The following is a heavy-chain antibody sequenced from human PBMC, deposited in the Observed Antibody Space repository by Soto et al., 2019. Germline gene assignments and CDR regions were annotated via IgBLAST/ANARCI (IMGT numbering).Heavy chain of an antibody. V-gene: IGHV4-38-2*01. CDR3: ARSYYNSYVYGY. J-gene: IGHJ4*02. CDR1: GGSISTGYC. Sequence: SETLSLTCAVSGGSISTGYCWSWIRQPPGKGLEWIGIIYHSVTTYYNPSLKSRVTISVDTYKNQFSLRLSSVTAADTAVYCCARSYYNSYVYGYWGQGTLVTVS. CDR2: IYHSVTT. D-gene: IGHD4-4*01.